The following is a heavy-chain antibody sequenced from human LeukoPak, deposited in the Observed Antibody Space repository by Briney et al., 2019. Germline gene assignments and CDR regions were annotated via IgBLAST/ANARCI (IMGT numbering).Heavy chain of an antibody. CDR3: ARDCDSSGYYSLSWFDP. CDR2: IIPILGIA. J-gene: IGHJ5*02. Sequence: ASVKVSCKASGGTFSSYAISWVRQAPGQGLEWMGRIIPILGIANYAQKFQGRVTITADKSTSTAYMELSSLRSEDTAVYYCARDCDSSGYYSLSWFDPWGQGTLVTVSS. D-gene: IGHD3-22*01. CDR1: GGTFSSYA. V-gene: IGHV1-69*04.